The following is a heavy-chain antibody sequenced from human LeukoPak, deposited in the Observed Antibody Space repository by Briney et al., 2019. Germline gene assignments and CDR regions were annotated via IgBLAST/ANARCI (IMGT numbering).Heavy chain of an antibody. J-gene: IGHJ4*02. Sequence: PGGSLRLSCAASGFSGSGNYMNWVRQAPGNGLEWVSAIYTGGTTYYADSVKGRFTISRDNSKNTLYLQMNSLRAEDTAVYYCARDKLGSGYSSDFDYWGQGTLVTVSS. CDR3: ARDKLGSGYSSDFDY. D-gene: IGHD6-19*01. V-gene: IGHV3-66*02. CDR2: IYTGGTT. CDR1: GFSGSGNY.